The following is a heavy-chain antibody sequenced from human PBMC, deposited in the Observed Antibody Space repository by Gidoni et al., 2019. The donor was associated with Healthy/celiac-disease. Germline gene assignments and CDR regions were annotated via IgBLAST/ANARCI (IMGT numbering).Heavy chain of an antibody. CDR2: IRSKSYGGTT. J-gene: IGHJ4*02. CDR1: GFTFGDYA. Sequence: EVQLVESGGGLVQPGRSLRLSCTASGFTFGDYAMCWFRQAPGKGLEWVGFIRSKSYGGTTEYAASVKGRFTISRNDSKSIAYLQMNSLKTEDTAVYYCTRDDWSDESGVDYWGQGTLVTVSS. D-gene: IGHD1-1*01. V-gene: IGHV3-49*03. CDR3: TRDDWSDESGVDY.